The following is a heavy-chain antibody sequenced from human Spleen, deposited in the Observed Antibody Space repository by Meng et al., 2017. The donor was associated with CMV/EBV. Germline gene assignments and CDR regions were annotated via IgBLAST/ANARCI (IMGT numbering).Heavy chain of an antibody. Sequence: GESLKISCAASGFTFSSYAMSWVRQAPGKGLEWVSAISGSGGSTYYADSVKGRFTISRDNSKNTLYLQMNSLSGEDTAVYYCAREKYGGAYFDYWGQGTLVTVS. J-gene: IGHJ4*02. V-gene: IGHV3-23*01. CDR3: AREKYGGAYFDY. CDR1: GFTFSSYA. CDR2: ISGSGGST. D-gene: IGHD4-23*01.